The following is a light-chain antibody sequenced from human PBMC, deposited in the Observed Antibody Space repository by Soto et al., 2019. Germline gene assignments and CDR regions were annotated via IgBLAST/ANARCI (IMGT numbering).Light chain of an antibody. CDR3: QQYDNWPWT. V-gene: IGKV3-15*01. CDR1: QSVSSSY. J-gene: IGKJ1*01. CDR2: GAS. Sequence: EIVVPKSPGTLSLSPGASATLSCRASQSVSSSYLVWYQQKPGQAPRLLIHGASTRAPGFPARFSGSGSGTDFTLTISSLQSEDFAVYYCQQYDNWPWTFGQGTKVDIK.